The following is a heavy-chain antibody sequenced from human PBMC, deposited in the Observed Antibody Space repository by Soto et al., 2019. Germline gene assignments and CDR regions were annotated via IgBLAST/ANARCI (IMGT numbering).Heavy chain of an antibody. Sequence: EVQLLESGGGLVQPGGSLRLSCAASGFTFSSYAMSWVRQAPGKGLEWVSAISGSGGSTYYADSVKGRFTISRDNSKNTRYLQMNSLRAEDTAVYYCAKDLRRTTVTSYANFDYWGQGTLVTVSS. CDR3: AKDLRRTTVTSYANFDY. V-gene: IGHV3-23*01. CDR1: GFTFSSYA. J-gene: IGHJ4*02. CDR2: ISGSGGST. D-gene: IGHD4-17*01.